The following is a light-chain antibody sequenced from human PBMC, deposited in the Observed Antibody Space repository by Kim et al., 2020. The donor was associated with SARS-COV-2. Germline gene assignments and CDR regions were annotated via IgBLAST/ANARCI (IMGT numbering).Light chain of an antibody. J-gene: IGLJ3*02. CDR1: SGRLTSDY. CDR3: QSYDSSNWV. CDR2: EDH. Sequence: GKSEAISRTGISGRLTSDYVQWYQQRPRSAPTTVIYEDHQRPSGVPDRFSGSIDSSSNSASLTISGLKTEDEADYYCQSYDSSNWVFGGGTQLTVL. V-gene: IGLV6-57*02.